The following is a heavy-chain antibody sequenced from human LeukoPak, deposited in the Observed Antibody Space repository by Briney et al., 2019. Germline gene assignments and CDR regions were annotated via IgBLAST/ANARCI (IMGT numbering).Heavy chain of an antibody. J-gene: IGHJ4*02. CDR3: ARGGGHNYFDS. CDR1: GFTFSSYA. CDR2: ISFDGSNQ. V-gene: IGHV3-30*04. Sequence: GGSLRLSCAASGFTFSSYAVHWVRQAPGKGLEWVAVISFDGSNQFYPDSMKGRFTISRDNSMNTLYLQLNSLRAEDTAVYYCARGGGHNYFDSWGQGILVTVSS.